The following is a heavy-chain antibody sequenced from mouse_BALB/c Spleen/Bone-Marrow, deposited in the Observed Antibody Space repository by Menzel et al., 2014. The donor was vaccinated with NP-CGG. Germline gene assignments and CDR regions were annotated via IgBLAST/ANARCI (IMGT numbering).Heavy chain of an antibody. V-gene: IGHV5-4*02. Sequence: DVKLQESGGGLVKPGGSLKLSCAASGFTFSDYYMYWVRQTPEKGLEWVATISDGGSYTYYPDSVKGRFTISRDNAKNSLYLQMTGLKSEDTAMYYCAGDSYYYGSSYWYFDVWGAGTTVTVSS. CDR2: ISDGGSYT. CDR3: AGDSYYYGSSYWYFDV. D-gene: IGHD1-1*01. J-gene: IGHJ1*01. CDR1: GFTFSDYY.